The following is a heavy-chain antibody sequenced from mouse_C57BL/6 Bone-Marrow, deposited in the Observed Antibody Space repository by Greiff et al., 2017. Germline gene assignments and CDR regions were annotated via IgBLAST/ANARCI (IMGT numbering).Heavy chain of an antibody. CDR2: SRNKANDYTT. CDR1: GFTFSDFY. V-gene: IGHV7-1*01. D-gene: IGHD2-4*01. CDR3: ARGGYDYDGRYYYAMDY. Sequence: EVQLVESGGGLVQSGLSLRLSCATSGFTFSDFYMEWVRQAPGKGLEWIAASRNKANDYTTEYSASGKGRFIVSRDTSQSILYLQMNALRAEDTAIYYCARGGYDYDGRYYYAMDYWGQGTSVTVSS. J-gene: IGHJ4*01.